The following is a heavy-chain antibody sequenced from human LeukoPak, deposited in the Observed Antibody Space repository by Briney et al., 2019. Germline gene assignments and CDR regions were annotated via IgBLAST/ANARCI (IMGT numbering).Heavy chain of an antibody. D-gene: IGHD2-15*01. CDR1: GFTFSSYA. CDR3: AKDHEGSCSGGSCYSTFDY. V-gene: IGHV3-23*01. CDR2: ISGSGGST. J-gene: IGHJ4*02. Sequence: GGSLRLSCAASGFTFSSYAMSWVRQAPGKGLEWVSAISGSGGSTYYADSVKGRFTISRDNSKNTLYLQMNSLRAEDTAVYYCAKDHEGSCSGGSCYSTFDYWGQGTLVTVSS.